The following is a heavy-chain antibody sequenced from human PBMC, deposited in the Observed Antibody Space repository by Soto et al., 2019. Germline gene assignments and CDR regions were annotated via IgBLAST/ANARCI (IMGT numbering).Heavy chain of an antibody. CDR3: ARARTAYHDAFDI. Sequence: QVQLQESGPGLVKPSETLSLTCTVSGGSVSSGSYYWSWIRQPPGKGLEWIGYTYYSGSTNYNPSLKSRVTISVDTSKNQFSLKLSSVTAADTAVYYCARARTAYHDAFDIWGQGTMVTVSS. D-gene: IGHD1-1*01. CDR1: GGSVSSGSYY. V-gene: IGHV4-61*01. CDR2: TYYSGST. J-gene: IGHJ3*02.